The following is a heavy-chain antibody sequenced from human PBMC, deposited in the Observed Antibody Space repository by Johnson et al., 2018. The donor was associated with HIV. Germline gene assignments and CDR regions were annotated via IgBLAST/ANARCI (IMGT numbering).Heavy chain of an antibody. CDR2: IKSKTDCGTT. J-gene: IGHJ3*02. CDR1: GLSFSSYG. D-gene: IGHD6-19*01. Sequence: VQLVESGGGVVQPGRSLRLSCAASGLSFSSYGMEWVRQAPGKGLVWVGRIKSKTDCGTTDYAAPVKGRFTISRDDSTNTLYLQMNSLKTEDTAVYYCTPVGMAVAGGIPIWGQGTMVTGSS. CDR3: TPVGMAVAGGIPI. V-gene: IGHV3-15*01.